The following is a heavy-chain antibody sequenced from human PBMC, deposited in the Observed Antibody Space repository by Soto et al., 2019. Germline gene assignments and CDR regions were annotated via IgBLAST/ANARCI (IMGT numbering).Heavy chain of an antibody. CDR2: IIPIFGTA. CDR3: ARRITMIVVVTRGAFDS. CDR1: GGTFSSYA. Sequence: SVKVSCKASGGTFSSYASSWVRQAPGQGLESMGGIIPIFGTANYAQKFQGRVTITADESTSTAYMELSSLRSEDTAVYYCARRITMIVVVTRGAFDSGGRRTIVPV. D-gene: IGHD3-22*01. V-gene: IGHV1-69*13. J-gene: IGHJ3*02.